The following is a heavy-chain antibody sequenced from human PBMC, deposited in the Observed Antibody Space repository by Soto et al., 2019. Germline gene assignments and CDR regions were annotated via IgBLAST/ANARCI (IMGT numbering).Heavy chain of an antibody. D-gene: IGHD1-26*01. CDR2: ISSSNNYI. Sequence: EVQLVESGGGLVKPGGSLRLSCAASGFTFSRFSMNWARQAPGKGLEWVSYISSSNNYIYYADSVKGRFTISRDNAKNSLYLQMNTLRAEDTAVYYCARVQSGSYSHYYCDYWGQGTLVTVSS. J-gene: IGHJ4*02. CDR3: ARVQSGSYSHYYCDY. CDR1: GFTFSRFS. V-gene: IGHV3-21*01.